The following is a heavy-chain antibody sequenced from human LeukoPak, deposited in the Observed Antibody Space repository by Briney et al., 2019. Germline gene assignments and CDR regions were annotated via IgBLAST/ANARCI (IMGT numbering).Heavy chain of an antibody. J-gene: IGHJ4*02. CDR3: ARDRYSSSWYQPFDY. CDR2: ISAYNGNT. Sequence: GASVKVSCKASGYTFTSYGISWVRQAPGQGLEWMGWISAYNGNTNYAQKLQGRVTMTTDTSTSTAYMELGSLRSDDTAVYYCARDRYSSSWYQPFDYWGQGTLVTVSS. V-gene: IGHV1-18*01. D-gene: IGHD6-13*01. CDR1: GYTFTSYG.